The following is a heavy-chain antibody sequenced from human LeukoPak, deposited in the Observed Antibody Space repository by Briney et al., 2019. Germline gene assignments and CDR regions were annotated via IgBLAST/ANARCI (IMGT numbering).Heavy chain of an antibody. V-gene: IGHV4-39*01. CDR2: IYYSGST. D-gene: IGHD3-3*01. CDR3: ARPTNHYDFWSGYAVYAFDI. Sequence: SETLSLTCTVSGGSISSSSDYWGWIRQPPGKGLEWIGSIYYSGSTYYNPSLKSRVTISVDTSKNQFSLKLSSVTAADTAVYYCARPTNHYDFWSGYAVYAFDIWGQGTMVTVSS. CDR1: GGSISSSSDY. J-gene: IGHJ3*02.